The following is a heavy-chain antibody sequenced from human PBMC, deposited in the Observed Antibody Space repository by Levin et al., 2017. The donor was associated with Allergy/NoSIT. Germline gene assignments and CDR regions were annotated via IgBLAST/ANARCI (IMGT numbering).Heavy chain of an antibody. D-gene: IGHD3-10*01. CDR2: INHSGST. J-gene: IGHJ5*01. CDR3: ARGPREGSGSNSFNWFDS. V-gene: IGHV4-34*01. CDR1: GGSFSGFY. Sequence: PSETLSLTCAVYGGSFSGFYWSWIRQSPGTGLEWIAEINHSGSTNYNPSLKSRVTISVDTSKNQFSLKLNSLTAADTAMYYCARGPREGSGSNSFNWFDSWGQGTLVTVSS.